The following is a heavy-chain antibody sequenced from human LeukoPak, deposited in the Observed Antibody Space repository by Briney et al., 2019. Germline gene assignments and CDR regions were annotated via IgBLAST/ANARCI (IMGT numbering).Heavy chain of an antibody. J-gene: IGHJ4*02. CDR2: IKSKTDGGTI. V-gene: IGHV3-15*01. CDR1: GITFSNAW. D-gene: IGHD3-10*01. Sequence: GGSLRLSCAASGITFSNAWMSWVRQAPGQGLEWVGRIKSKTDGGTIDYAAPVKGRFTISRDDSKTTLYLQMNSLRTEDTAVYYCATKSRSPGGDLDYWGQGTLVTVSS. CDR3: ATKSRSPGGDLDY.